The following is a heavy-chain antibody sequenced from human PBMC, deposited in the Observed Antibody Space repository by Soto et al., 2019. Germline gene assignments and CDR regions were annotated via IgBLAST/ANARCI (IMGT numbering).Heavy chain of an antibody. Sequence: SETLSLTCPVSGGSISRYYWSWIRQPPGKGLEWIGYIYYTGSTNYNPSLKSRVTISVDTSKNHFSLKLSSVTAADTAVYYCARDGYTLTPNYYYGMDVWGQGTTVTVSS. J-gene: IGHJ6*02. D-gene: IGHD4-4*01. V-gene: IGHV4-59*01. CDR3: ARDGYTLTPNYYYGMDV. CDR2: IYYTGST. CDR1: GGSISRYY.